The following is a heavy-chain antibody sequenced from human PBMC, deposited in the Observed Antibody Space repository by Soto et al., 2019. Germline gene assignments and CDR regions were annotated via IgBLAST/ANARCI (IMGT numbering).Heavy chain of an antibody. V-gene: IGHV1-69*01. CDR3: ATGTRDGYKYRYFDR. CDR2: IIPIYGTS. CDR1: GGTFGNLA. Sequence: QVQLEQSGAELKMPGSSVKVSCRASGGTFGNLAISWVRQAPGQGPEWVAGIIPIYGTSDAADDFLGRITLNADESTATAYMERSSLKSEDTAVYYCATGTRDGYKYRYFDRWGRGTQVTVSS. J-gene: IGHJ2*01. D-gene: IGHD4-17*01.